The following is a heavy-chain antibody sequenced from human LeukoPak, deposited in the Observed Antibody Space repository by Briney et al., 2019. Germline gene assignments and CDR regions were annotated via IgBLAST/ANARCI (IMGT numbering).Heavy chain of an antibody. V-gene: IGHV3-48*03. J-gene: IGHJ5*02. CDR1: GFTFSSYE. Sequence: PGGSLRLSCAASGFTFSSYEMNWVRQPPGKGLEWVSYISNGGGTIHYADSVKGRFTISRDNAKNSLYLQMNSLRAEDTALYYCARDVWFDPWGQGTLVTASS. CDR3: ARDVWFDP. CDR2: ISNGGGTI.